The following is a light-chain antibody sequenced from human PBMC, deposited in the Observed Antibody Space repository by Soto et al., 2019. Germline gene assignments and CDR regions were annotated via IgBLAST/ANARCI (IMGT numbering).Light chain of an antibody. J-gene: IGLJ2*01. CDR3: GTWDSSLSGVV. CDR1: SSNIGNNY. Sequence: QSVLTQPPSVSAAPGQKVTISCSGSSSNIGNNYVAWYQHLPGTAPKLLIYDNNKRPSGIPDRFSGSKSGTSATLGITGLQTGDAADYYCGTWDSSLSGVVFGGGTKLTVL. CDR2: DNN. V-gene: IGLV1-51*01.